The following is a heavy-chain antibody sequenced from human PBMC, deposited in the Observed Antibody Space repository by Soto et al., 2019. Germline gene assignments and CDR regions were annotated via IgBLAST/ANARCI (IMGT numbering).Heavy chain of an antibody. D-gene: IGHD1-7*01. CDR3: ARERTAQAGTTYFAS. Sequence: SEALSVTCSVSGGYISSGGYYWSWIRQHPGKGLEWIGYIYYRGSTYYNPSLKSRVTISVDTSKNPFSLKLSSVTAADTAVYYCARERTAQAGTTYFASWGQGTLVSVSS. CDR1: GGYISSGGYY. CDR2: IYYRGST. V-gene: IGHV4-31*02. J-gene: IGHJ4*02.